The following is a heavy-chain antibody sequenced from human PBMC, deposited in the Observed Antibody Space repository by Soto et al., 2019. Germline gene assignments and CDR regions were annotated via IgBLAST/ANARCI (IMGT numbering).Heavy chain of an antibody. V-gene: IGHV1-46*03. Sequence: ASVKVSCKASGYTFTSYYMHWVRQAPGQGLEWMGIINPSGGSTSYAQKFQGRVTMTRDTSTSTVYMELSSLRSEDTAVYYCARDTPSSGSTFPTWFDPWGQGTLVTVSS. D-gene: IGHD2-2*01. J-gene: IGHJ5*02. CDR1: GYTFTSYY. CDR3: ARDTPSSGSTFPTWFDP. CDR2: INPSGGST.